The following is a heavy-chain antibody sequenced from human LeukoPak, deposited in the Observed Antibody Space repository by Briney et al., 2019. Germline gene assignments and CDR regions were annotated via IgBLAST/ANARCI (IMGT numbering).Heavy chain of an antibody. CDR1: GGSISSYY. V-gene: IGHV4-59*01. D-gene: IGHD6-13*01. Sequence: PSETLSLTCTVSGGSISSYYWSWIRQPPGKGLEWIGYIYYSGSTNYSPSLKSRLTISVDTSKNQFSLKLSSVTAADTAVYYCARTYGSSGLGYFDLWGRGTLVAVSS. CDR2: IYYSGST. J-gene: IGHJ2*01. CDR3: ARTYGSSGLGYFDL.